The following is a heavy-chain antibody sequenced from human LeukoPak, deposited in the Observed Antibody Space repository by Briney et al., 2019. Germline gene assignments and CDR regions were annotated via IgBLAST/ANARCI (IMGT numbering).Heavy chain of an antibody. CDR3: ASSVKYFQH. J-gene: IGHJ1*01. V-gene: IGHV4-59*01. CDR1: GGSFSGYY. D-gene: IGHD4-23*01. CDR2: IYYSGST. Sequence: SETLSLTCAVYGGSFSGYYCSWIRQPPGKGLEWIGYIYYSGSTNYNPSLKSRVTISVDTSKNQFSLKLSSVTAADTAVYYCASSVKYFQHWGQGTLVTVSS.